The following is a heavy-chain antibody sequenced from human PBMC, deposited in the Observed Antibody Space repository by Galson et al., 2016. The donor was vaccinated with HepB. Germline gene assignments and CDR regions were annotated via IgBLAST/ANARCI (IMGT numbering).Heavy chain of an antibody. CDR2: ISYDGSNK. CDR3: ARDQNRHYSSGWGYYYYGLDV. D-gene: IGHD6-19*01. CDR1: GFTFSSYA. J-gene: IGHJ6*02. Sequence: SLRLSCAASGFTFSSYAMHWVRQAPGKGLEWVAVISYDGSNKYYADSVKGRFTISRDNSKNPLYLQMNSLRAEDTAVYYCARDQNRHYSSGWGYYYYGLDVWGQGTTVTVSS. V-gene: IGHV3-30*04.